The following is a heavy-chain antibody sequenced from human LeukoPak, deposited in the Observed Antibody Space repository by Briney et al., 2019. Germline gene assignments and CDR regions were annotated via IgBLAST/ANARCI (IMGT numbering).Heavy chain of an antibody. Sequence: GGSLRLSCAASRFTFSSYGMSWVRQAPGKGLEWVSAISGSGGSTYYADSVKGRFTISRDNAKNSLYLQMNSLRAEDTAVYYCARDGGTGYYYYYMDVWGKGTTVTVSS. CDR1: RFTFSSYG. D-gene: IGHD1-1*01. CDR3: ARDGGTGYYYYYMDV. J-gene: IGHJ6*03. CDR2: ISGSGGST. V-gene: IGHV3-23*01.